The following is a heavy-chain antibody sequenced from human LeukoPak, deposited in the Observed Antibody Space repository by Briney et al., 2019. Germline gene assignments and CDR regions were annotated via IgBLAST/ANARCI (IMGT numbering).Heavy chain of an antibody. D-gene: IGHD2-8*01. J-gene: IGHJ5*02. CDR2: ISYDGSNK. CDR1: GFTFSSYG. CDR3: ANILEMVDEWGFDP. Sequence: PGGSLRLSCAASGFTFSSYGMHWVRQAPGKGLEWVAVISYDGSNKYYADSVKGRFTISRDNSKNTLYLQMNSLRAEDTAVYYCANILEMVDEWGFDPWGQGTLVTVSS. V-gene: IGHV3-30*18.